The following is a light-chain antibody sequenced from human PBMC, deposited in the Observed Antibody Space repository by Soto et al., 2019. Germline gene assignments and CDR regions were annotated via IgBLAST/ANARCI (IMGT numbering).Light chain of an antibody. CDR3: QHYNSYSEA. CDR2: DAS. J-gene: IGKJ1*01. Sequence: DIRMTQSPSTLSASVGDRVTITCRASQSISSWLAWYQQKPGKAPKLLIYDASSLESGVPSRFSGSGSGTEFTLTISSLQPDDFAPYYCQHYNSYSEAFGQGTKVAIK. V-gene: IGKV1-5*01. CDR1: QSISSW.